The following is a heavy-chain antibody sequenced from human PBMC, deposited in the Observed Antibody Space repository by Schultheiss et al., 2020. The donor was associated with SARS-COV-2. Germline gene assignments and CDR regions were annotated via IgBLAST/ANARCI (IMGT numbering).Heavy chain of an antibody. Sequence: GGSLRLSCAASGFTFSSYWMHWVRQAPGKGLEWVSYISSSSSTIYYADSVKGRFTISRHNSKNTLYLQMNSLRAEDTAVYYCAKARGYCSSTSCPTVFDYWGQGTLVTVSS. V-gene: IGHV3-48*01. CDR2: ISSSSSTI. CDR3: AKARGYCSSTSCPTVFDY. CDR1: GFTFSSYW. J-gene: IGHJ4*02. D-gene: IGHD2-2*01.